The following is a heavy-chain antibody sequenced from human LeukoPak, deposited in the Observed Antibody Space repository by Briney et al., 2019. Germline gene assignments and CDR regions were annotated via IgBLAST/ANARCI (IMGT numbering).Heavy chain of an antibody. CDR3: ARDQEGFDY. Sequence: ASVKVSCKASGYTFTSNYMHWVRQAPGQGLEWMGMIYPRDGSTSYAQKFQGRVTVTRDTSTSTVHMELSGLRSEDTAVYYCARDQEGFDYWGQGTLVTVSS. V-gene: IGHV1-46*01. CDR1: GYTFTSNY. J-gene: IGHJ4*02. CDR2: IYPRDGST.